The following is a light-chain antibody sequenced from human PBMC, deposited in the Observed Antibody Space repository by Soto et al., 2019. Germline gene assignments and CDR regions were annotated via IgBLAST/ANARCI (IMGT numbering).Light chain of an antibody. CDR3: QQYYNWWT. CDR2: AAS. V-gene: IGKV1-8*01. J-gene: IGKJ1*01. CDR1: HAINNY. Sequence: AILMTQSPSSLSASTGDRVTITCRASHAINNYLVWFQQKPGKAPKVLIYAASTLQTGVPSRFSGSGSGTDFILTINWLQSEDFAVYHCQQYYNWWTFGQGTKVDIK.